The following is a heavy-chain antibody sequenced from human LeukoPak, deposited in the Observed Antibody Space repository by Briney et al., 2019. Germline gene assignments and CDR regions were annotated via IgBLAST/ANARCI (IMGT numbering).Heavy chain of an antibody. V-gene: IGHV4-4*07. J-gene: IGHJ5*02. CDR1: GGSINNYY. D-gene: IGHD3-10*01. CDR3: ARGGYYGSGNDFRFDP. CDR2: IYSSGST. Sequence: SETLSLTCTVSGGSINNYYWSWIRQPARKGLEWVGLIYSSGSTSYNPSLKSRVTISVDTSKNQFSLKLSSVTAADTAVYYCARGGYYGSGNDFRFDPWGQGTLVTVSS.